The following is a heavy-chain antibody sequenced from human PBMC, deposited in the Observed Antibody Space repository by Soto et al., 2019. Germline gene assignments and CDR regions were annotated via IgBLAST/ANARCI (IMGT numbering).Heavy chain of an antibody. CDR2: IYYSGST. CDR1: GGSISSGEYY. V-gene: IGHV4-30-4*01. Sequence: LSLTCTVSGGSISSGEYYWSWIRQPPGKGLEWIGYIYYSGSTYYNPSLKSRVTISVDTSKNQFSLKLSSVAAADTAVYYCACPQDDGGFDYWGQGTLVTVSS. D-gene: IGHD3-16*01. J-gene: IGHJ4*02. CDR3: ACPQDDGGFDY.